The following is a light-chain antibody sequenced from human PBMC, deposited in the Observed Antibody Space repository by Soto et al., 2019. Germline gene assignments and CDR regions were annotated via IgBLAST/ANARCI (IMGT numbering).Light chain of an antibody. J-gene: IGLJ3*02. Sequence: QSVPTQPPSASGTPGQRVTITCYGDNSNIASNSVNWYQQLPGTAPKLLIYSDNRRPSGVPDRFSDSKSGASAFLTISGLQSDDEADYYCSSWDRSLDNWMFGGGTKLTVL. CDR3: SSWDRSLDNWM. CDR1: NSNIASNS. V-gene: IGLV1-44*01. CDR2: SDN.